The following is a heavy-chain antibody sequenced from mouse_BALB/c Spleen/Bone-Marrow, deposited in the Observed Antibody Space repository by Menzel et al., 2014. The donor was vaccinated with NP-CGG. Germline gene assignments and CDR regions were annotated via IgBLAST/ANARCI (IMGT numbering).Heavy chain of an antibody. CDR1: GYTFTNYW. D-gene: IGHD2-2*01. J-gene: IGHJ4*01. CDR2: IYPSDSYA. CDR3: RRWFAYAMDY. Sequence: QVQLQQSGAEPVRPGASVKLSCKASGYTFTNYWINWVKQRPGQGLEWIGNIYPSDSYANYNQKFKDKATLTVDKSSTTAYMKIRSSASDDSEVCYCRRWFAYAMDYWGQGTSVTVSS. V-gene: IGHV1-69*02.